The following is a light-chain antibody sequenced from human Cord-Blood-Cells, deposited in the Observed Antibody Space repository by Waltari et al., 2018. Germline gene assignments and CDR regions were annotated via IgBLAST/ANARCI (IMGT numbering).Light chain of an antibody. CDR2: DVS. J-gene: IGLJ3*02. V-gene: IGLV2-14*01. Sequence: HSALTRPASVTGSPGQLIAISCAATSRYVAGYNDVSWYQQHPGKAPKHRIYDVSNRPSGVSNRFSGSKSGNTASLTISGLQAEDEADYYCSSYTSSSNRVFGGGTKLTVL. CDR3: SSYTSSSNRV. CDR1: SRYVAGYND.